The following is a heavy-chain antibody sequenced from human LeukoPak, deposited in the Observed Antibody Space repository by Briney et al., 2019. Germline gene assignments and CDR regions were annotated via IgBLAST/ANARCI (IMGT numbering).Heavy chain of an antibody. J-gene: IGHJ4*02. Sequence: PGGSLRLSCAASGFTFSDYAMKWVRQAPGKGLEWVAVISRTSSYIYYSDSVKGRFTISRDHAENSVYLQMDSLRAEDTAVYYCARDERRFCSDGSCYPGDYWGQGTLVTVSS. CDR2: ISRTSSYI. CDR1: GFTFSDYA. D-gene: IGHD2-15*01. V-gene: IGHV3-21*01. CDR3: ARDERRFCSDGSCYPGDY.